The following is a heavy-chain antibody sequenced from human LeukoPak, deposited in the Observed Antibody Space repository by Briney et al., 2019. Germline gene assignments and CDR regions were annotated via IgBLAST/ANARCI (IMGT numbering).Heavy chain of an antibody. CDR3: AKDQLTWYYDSSGYFDY. J-gene: IGHJ4*02. CDR2: ISYDGSNK. V-gene: IGHV3-30*18. D-gene: IGHD3-22*01. CDR1: GFTFSSYG. Sequence: GGSLRLSCAASGFTFSSYGMHWVRQAPGKGLEWVAVISYDGSNKYYADSVKGRFTISRDNSKNTLYLQMNSLRAEDTAVYYCAKDQLTWYYDSSGYFDYWGQGTLVTVSS.